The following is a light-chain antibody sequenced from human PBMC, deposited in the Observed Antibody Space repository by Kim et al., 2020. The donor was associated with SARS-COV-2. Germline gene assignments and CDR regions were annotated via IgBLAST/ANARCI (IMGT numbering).Light chain of an antibody. Sequence: GQRVTISCSGSRPNIGSNTVNWYPQPPGTAPKRLIYSNNQRPSGVPDRFSGSKSGTSASLAISGLQSEDEADYYCAAWDDSLNGRVFGTGTKVTVL. CDR3: AAWDDSLNGRV. V-gene: IGLV1-44*01. J-gene: IGLJ1*01. CDR1: RPNIGSNT. CDR2: SNN.